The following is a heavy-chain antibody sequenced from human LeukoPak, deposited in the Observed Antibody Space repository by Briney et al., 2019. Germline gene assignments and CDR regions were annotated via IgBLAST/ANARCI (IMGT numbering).Heavy chain of an antibody. V-gene: IGHV3-9*01. CDR1: GFTFDDYA. J-gene: IGHJ3*02. Sequence: GGSLRLSCAASGFTFDDYAMHWVRQAPGKGLEWVSGISWNSGSIGYADSVKGRFTISRDNAKNSLYLQMNSLRAEDTALYYCAKAKSGSYYVAFDIWGQGTMVTVSS. D-gene: IGHD1-26*01. CDR2: ISWNSGSI. CDR3: AKAKSGSYYVAFDI.